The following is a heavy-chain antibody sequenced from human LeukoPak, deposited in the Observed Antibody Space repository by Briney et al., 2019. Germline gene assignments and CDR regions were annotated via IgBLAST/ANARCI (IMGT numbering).Heavy chain of an antibody. V-gene: IGHV1-69*13. D-gene: IGHD2-15*01. CDR1: GGTYSSYA. Sequence: ASVKVSCKASGGTYSSYAISWVRQAPGQGLEWMGGIIPIFGTANYAQKFQGRVTITADESTSTAYMELSSLRSEDTAVYYCARDREDCSGGSCYSDYWGQGTLVTVSS. CDR3: ARDREDCSGGSCYSDY. J-gene: IGHJ4*02. CDR2: IIPIFGTA.